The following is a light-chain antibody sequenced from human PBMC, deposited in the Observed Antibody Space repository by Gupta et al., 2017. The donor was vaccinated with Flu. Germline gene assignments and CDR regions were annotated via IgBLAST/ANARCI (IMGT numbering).Light chain of an antibody. CDR1: QSVSSY. Sequence: DIVLTQSPATLSLSPGERATLSCRASQSVSSYLAWYQQKPGQAPRLLIYDASNRDPGNPARFTGSGYGTDFTLTISSREPEDFAVYYCQRRSNWPPFTFGHGTTLDIK. CDR3: QRRSNWPPFT. J-gene: IGKJ3*01. CDR2: DAS. V-gene: IGKV3-11*01.